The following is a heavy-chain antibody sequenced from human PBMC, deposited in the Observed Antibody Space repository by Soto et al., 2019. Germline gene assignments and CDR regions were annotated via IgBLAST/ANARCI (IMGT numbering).Heavy chain of an antibody. V-gene: IGHV3-66*01. CDR1: GFTVSSNY. Sequence: GGSLRLSCAASGFTVSSNYMSWVRQAPGKGLEWVSVIYSGGSTYYADSVKGRFTISRDNSKNTLYLQMNSLRAEDTAVYYCARGRSSGYDLTYYMDVWGKGTTVTVSS. CDR3: ARGRSSGYDLTYYMDV. D-gene: IGHD5-12*01. J-gene: IGHJ6*03. CDR2: IYSGGST.